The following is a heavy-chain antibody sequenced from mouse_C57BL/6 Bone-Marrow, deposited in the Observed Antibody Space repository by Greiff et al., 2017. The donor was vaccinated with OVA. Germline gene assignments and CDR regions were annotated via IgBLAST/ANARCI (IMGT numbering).Heavy chain of an antibody. CDR3: ARSGDCSSYYCYFDV. CDR1: GYTFTDYY. D-gene: IGHD1-1*01. J-gene: IGHJ1*03. Sequence: EVQLQQSGPELVKPGASVKISCKASGYTFTDYYMNWVKQSHGKSLEWIGDINPNNGGTSYNQKFKGKATLTVDKSSSTAYMELRSLTSEDSAVYYCARSGDCSSYYCYFDVWGTGTTVTVSS. V-gene: IGHV1-26*01. CDR2: INPNNGGT.